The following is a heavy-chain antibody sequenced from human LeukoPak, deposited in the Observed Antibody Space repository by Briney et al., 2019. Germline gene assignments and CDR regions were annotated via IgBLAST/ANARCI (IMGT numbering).Heavy chain of an antibody. CDR2: ISGSGDNT. CDR1: RFTFSSYA. CDR3: ATSPTFDP. J-gene: IGHJ5*02. V-gene: IGHV3-23*01. Sequence: GGSLRLSCAASRFTFSSYAMSWVRQAPGKGLEWVPAISGSGDNTYYADSVKGRFTISRDNSKNTLYLQMNNLRAEDTAVYYCATSPTFDPWGQGTLVTVSS.